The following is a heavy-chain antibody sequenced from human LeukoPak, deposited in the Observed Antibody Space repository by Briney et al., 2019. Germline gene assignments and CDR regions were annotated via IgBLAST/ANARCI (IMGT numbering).Heavy chain of an antibody. J-gene: IGHJ4*02. V-gene: IGHV3-23*01. Sequence: GGSLRLSCAASGFTFSSYAMSWVRQAPGKGLEWVSAISGSGGSTYYADSVKGRFTISRDNSKNTLYLQMNSLRAEDTAVYYCARDPLSGSHFDYWGQGSLVTVSS. CDR3: ARDPLSGSHFDY. CDR2: ISGSGGST. CDR1: GFTFSSYA. D-gene: IGHD1-26*01.